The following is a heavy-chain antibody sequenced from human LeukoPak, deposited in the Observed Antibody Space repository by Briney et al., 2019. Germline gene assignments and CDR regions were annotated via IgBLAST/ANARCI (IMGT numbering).Heavy chain of an antibody. CDR2: ISLSGGTI. V-gene: IGHV3-11*01. J-gene: IGHJ3*02. Sequence: PGGSLRLSCAASGFNIDDYYMSWIRQAPGKGLEWVSHISLSGGTIHYADSVKGRFTVSRDNAKNSLYLQMSSLRAEDTAVYYCARPSIVGATTTFDIWGQGTMVTVSP. CDR3: ARPSIVGATTTFDI. D-gene: IGHD1-26*01. CDR1: GFNIDDYY.